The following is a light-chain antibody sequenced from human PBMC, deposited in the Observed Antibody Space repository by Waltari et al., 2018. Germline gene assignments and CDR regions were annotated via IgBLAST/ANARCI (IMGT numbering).Light chain of an antibody. CDR1: QNIRTF. Sequence: DIQMTQSPSSLSVSVGDRVTITCRAGQNIRTFLNWYQQKPGKVPKLLIHGATVLHSGVPSRFSGSGSGTDFTLTISSLQPEDFGTYYCQQYNSYSRTFGQGTKVEIK. CDR2: GAT. V-gene: IGKV1-39*01. CDR3: QQYNSYSRT. J-gene: IGKJ1*01.